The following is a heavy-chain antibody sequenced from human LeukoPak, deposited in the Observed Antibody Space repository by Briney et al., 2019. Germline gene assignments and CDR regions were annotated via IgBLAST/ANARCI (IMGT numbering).Heavy chain of an antibody. J-gene: IGHJ4*02. CDR2: FDPEDGET. D-gene: IGHD3-22*01. CDR3: ATARRQGYYDSSGWNE. CDR1: GYTLTELS. V-gene: IGHV1-24*01. Sequence: GASVKVSCKVSGYTLTELSMHWVRQAPGKGLEWMGGFDPEDGETIYAQKFQGRVTMTEDTSTDTAYMELSSLRSEDTAVYYCATARRQGYYDSSGWNEWGQGTLDTVSS.